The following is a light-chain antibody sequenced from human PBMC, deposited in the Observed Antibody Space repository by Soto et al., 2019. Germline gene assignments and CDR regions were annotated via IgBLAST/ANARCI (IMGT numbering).Light chain of an antibody. CDR2: AAS. V-gene: IGKV1-17*01. CDR3: LQHNDYPPT. CDR1: QDIRND. J-gene: IGKJ1*01. Sequence: DIKMTQSPSSLSASVGDRVTITCRASQDIRNDLGGYQKKPGKAPKRLIYAASSLQSGAPSRFSGSGSGTEFTLTISSLQPEDYATYYCLQHNDYPPTFGQGTKVEI.